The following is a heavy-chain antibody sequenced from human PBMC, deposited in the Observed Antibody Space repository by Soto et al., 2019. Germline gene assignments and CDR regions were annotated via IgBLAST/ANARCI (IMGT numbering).Heavy chain of an antibody. V-gene: IGHV2-70*11. CDR3: ARMNGVVVAAKSFPYYCDLMYV. J-gene: IGHJ6*04. CDR1: GFSLSTSGMC. Sequence: GSGPTLVNPTQTLTLTCTFSGFSLSTSGMCVSWIRQPPGKALEWLARIDWDDDKYYSTSLKTRLTISKDTSKNQVVLTMTNMDPVDTATYYCARMNGVVVAAKSFPYYCDLMYVCGKGTTVPVSS. CDR2: IDWDDDK. D-gene: IGHD2-15*01.